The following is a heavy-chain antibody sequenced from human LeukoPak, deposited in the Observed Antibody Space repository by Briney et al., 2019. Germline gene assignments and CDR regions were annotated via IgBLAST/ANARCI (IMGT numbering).Heavy chain of an antibody. J-gene: IGHJ6*03. CDR3: ARDHDHYDFWSGYYKWGYYYMDV. D-gene: IGHD3-3*01. V-gene: IGHV4-39*07. Sequence: SETLSLTCTVSGGSISSSSYYWGWIRQPPGKGLEWIGSIYYSGSTYYNPSLKSRVTISVDTSKNQFFLKLSSVTAADTAVYYCARDHDHYDFWSGYYKWGYYYMDVWGKGTTVTVSS. CDR1: GGSISSSSYY. CDR2: IYYSGST.